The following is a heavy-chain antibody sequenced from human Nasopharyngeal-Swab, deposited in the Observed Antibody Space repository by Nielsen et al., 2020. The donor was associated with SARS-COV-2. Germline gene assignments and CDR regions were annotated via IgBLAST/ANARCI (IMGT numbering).Heavy chain of an antibody. CDR3: ARDRGYCSGGSCYDYFDY. J-gene: IGHJ4*02. Sequence: SLKISCAASGFTFDDYAMHWVRQAPGKGLEWVSGISWNSGSTGYADSVKGRFTISRDNAKNSLYLQMNSLRAEDTALYYCARDRGYCSGGSCYDYFDYWGQGTLVTVSS. CDR2: ISWNSGST. V-gene: IGHV3-9*01. CDR1: GFTFDDYA. D-gene: IGHD2-15*01.